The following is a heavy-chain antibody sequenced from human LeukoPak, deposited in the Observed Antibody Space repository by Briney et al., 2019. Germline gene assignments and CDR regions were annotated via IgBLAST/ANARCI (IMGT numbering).Heavy chain of an antibody. CDR3: ARFYTTSQYGSGYMDV. Sequence: SETRSLTCTVSGGSISSSSYYWGWIRQPPGKGLEWIGSMSYSGSTYYYPSLKSRVTIAVDTSKTQFSLKLSSVTAAETAVYYCARFYTTSQYGSGYMDVWGKGTTVTVSS. CDR1: GGSISSSSYY. J-gene: IGHJ6*03. V-gene: IGHV4-39*01. CDR2: MSYSGST. D-gene: IGHD3-10*01.